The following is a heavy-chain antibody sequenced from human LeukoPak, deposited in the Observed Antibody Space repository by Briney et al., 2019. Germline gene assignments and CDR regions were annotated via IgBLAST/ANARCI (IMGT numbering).Heavy chain of an antibody. V-gene: IGHV3-21*01. CDR1: GFTFSSYS. CDR3: ARGASVVAGSDNAFDI. D-gene: IGHD6-19*01. J-gene: IGHJ3*02. CDR2: ISTSSSYI. Sequence: PGGSLRLSCAASGFTFSSYSMNWVRQAPGKGLEWVSSISTSSSYIYYAVSVKGRFTISRDNARKSLYLQMNSLRADDTAVYYCARGASVVAGSDNAFDIWGQGTMVTVSS.